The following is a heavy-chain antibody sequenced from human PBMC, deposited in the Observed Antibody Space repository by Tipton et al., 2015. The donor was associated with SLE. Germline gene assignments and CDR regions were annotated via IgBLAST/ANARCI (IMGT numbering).Heavy chain of an antibody. D-gene: IGHD5-12*01. CDR1: GGSISSYY. J-gene: IGHJ4*02. V-gene: IGHV4-59*01. CDR2: IYYSGST. Sequence: TLSLTCTVSGGSISSYYWSWIRQPPGKGLEWIGYIYYSGSTNYNPSLKSRATISVDTSKNQFSLKLSSVTAADTAVYYCARGEGGYDPGYWGQGTLVTVSS. CDR3: ARGEGGYDPGY.